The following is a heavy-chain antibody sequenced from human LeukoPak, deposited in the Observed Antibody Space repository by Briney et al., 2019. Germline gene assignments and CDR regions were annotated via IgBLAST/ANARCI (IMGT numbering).Heavy chain of an antibody. CDR2: ISYDGSNK. CDR1: GFTFSSYA. D-gene: IGHD6-6*01. V-gene: IGHV3-30-3*01. J-gene: IGHJ4*02. Sequence: GGSLRLSCAASGFTFSSYAMHWVRQAPGKGLEWVAVISYDGSNKYYADSVKGRFTISRDNSKNTLYLQMNSLRAEDTAVYYCAREWGIAARPDYWGQGTLVTVSS. CDR3: AREWGIAARPDY.